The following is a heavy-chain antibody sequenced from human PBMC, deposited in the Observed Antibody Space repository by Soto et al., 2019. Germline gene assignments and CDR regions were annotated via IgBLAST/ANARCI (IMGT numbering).Heavy chain of an antibody. D-gene: IGHD3-3*01. CDR1: GFTFSSYS. CDR3: ARSYYDFWSGYQNNGADY. CDR2: ISSSSSYI. J-gene: IGHJ4*02. V-gene: IGHV3-21*01. Sequence: GGSLRLSCAASGFTFSSYSMNWVRQAPGKGLEWVSSISSSSSYIYYADSVKGRFTISRDNAKNSLYLQMNSLRAEDTAVYYCARSYYDFWSGYQNNGADYWGQGTLVTVSS.